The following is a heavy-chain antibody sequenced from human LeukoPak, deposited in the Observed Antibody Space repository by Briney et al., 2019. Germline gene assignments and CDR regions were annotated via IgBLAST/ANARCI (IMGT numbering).Heavy chain of an antibody. V-gene: IGHV3-23*01. J-gene: IGHJ4*02. CDR3: ARVAVAGYYFDY. CDR2: ISGSGGAGT. Sequence: GGSLRLSCAGSGFTFSSYAMSWVRQAPGKGLEWVSTISGSGGAGTYYADSVKGRFTVSRDNSRNTLYLPMNSLRAEDTAVYYCARVAVAGYYFDYWGQGTLITVSS. D-gene: IGHD6-19*01. CDR1: GFTFSSYA.